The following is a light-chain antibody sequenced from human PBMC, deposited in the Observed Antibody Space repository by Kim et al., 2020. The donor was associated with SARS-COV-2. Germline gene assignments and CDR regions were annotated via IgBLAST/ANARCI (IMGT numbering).Light chain of an antibody. J-gene: IGKJ1*01. CDR1: HSIYSRY. V-gene: IGKV3-20*01. Sequence: PGERATPSCRARHSIYSRYFAWYQQKPRPGPRLLIYGASTRATGIPQRFRGSGSGTDFTPTTSRRGPEDSAAYYCQQYAYSPWTFGQGTKVDIK. CDR2: GAS. CDR3: QQYAYSPWT.